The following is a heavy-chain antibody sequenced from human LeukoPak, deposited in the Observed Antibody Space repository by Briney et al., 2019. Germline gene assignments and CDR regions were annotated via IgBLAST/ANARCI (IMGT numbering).Heavy chain of an antibody. Sequence: PSETLSLTCAVYGGSFSGYYWSWIRQPPGKGLEWIGEINHSGSTNYNPSLKSRVTISVDTSKNQFSLKLSSVTAADTAVYYCARGPPGYSSGWYYYYYGMDVWGQGTTVTVSS. J-gene: IGHJ6*02. CDR2: INHSGST. CDR1: GGSFSGYY. CDR3: ARGPPGYSSGWYYYYYGMDV. V-gene: IGHV4-34*01. D-gene: IGHD6-19*01.